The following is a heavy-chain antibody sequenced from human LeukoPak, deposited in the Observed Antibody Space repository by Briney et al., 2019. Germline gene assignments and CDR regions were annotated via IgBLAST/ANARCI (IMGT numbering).Heavy chain of an antibody. CDR1: GFTFSSYG. D-gene: IGHD6-13*01. Sequence: PGGSLRLSCAASGFTFSSYGMHWVRQAPGKGLEWVAGIKQDGSEKYYVDSVKGRFTISRDNAKNSLYLQMNSLRAEDTAVYYCASSSSWEDYWGQGTLVTVSS. J-gene: IGHJ4*02. V-gene: IGHV3-7*01. CDR2: IKQDGSEK. CDR3: ASSSSWEDY.